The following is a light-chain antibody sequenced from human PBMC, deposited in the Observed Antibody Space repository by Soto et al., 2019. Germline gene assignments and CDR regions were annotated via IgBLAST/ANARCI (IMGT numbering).Light chain of an antibody. CDR1: QSISSN. J-gene: IGKJ2*01. V-gene: IGKV3-15*01. Sequence: EIVMTQSPANLSVSPGERATLSCRASQSISSNLAWYQQKPGQGPRLLIYGASTRATGIPARFSGSGSGTEFTLTISSPQSEDFAVYYCQQYNKSPPYTFGHGTKLHIK. CDR3: QQYNKSPPYT. CDR2: GAS.